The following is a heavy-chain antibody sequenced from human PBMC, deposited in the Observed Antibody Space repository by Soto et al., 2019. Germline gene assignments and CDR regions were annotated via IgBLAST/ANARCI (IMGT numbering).Heavy chain of an antibody. CDR3: ARETATFSGDSKEAYMDV. D-gene: IGHD4-17*01. J-gene: IGHJ6*03. CDR2: IYYSGST. CDR1: GGSISSGGYY. Sequence: SETLSLTCTVSGGSISSGGYYWSWIRQHPGKGLEWIGYIYYSGSTYYNPSLKSRVTISVDTSKNQFSLKLSSVTAADTAVYYCARETATFSGDSKEAYMDVWGKGTTVTVSS. V-gene: IGHV4-31*03.